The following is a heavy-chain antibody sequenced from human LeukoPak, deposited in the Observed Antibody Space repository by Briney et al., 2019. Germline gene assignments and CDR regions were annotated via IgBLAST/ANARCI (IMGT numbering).Heavy chain of an antibody. CDR3: AKGPFPYYYYMDV. CDR1: GFTFSTYA. J-gene: IGHJ6*03. Sequence: PGGSLRLSCAASGFTFSTYAMSWVRQAPGKGLEWVSAISGGSTYYADSVKGRVTISRDNSKNTLYLQMNSLRAEDTAVYYCAKGPFPYYYYMDVWGKGTTVTISS. CDR2: ISGGST. V-gene: IGHV3-23*01.